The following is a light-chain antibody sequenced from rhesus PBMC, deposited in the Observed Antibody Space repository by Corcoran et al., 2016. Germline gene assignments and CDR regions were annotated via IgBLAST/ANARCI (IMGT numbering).Light chain of an antibody. J-gene: IGKJ1*01. Sequence: DIQMSQSPSSLSASVGDRVTIPCRASQDISSYLNWYQQKPGKAPKLLIYYANSLASGVPSMFSGSGSWTDYTLTISSLQPEDVATYYCQQGHSTPWTFGQGTKVEIK. CDR2: YAN. CDR3: QQGHSTPWT. V-gene: IGKV1-32*02. CDR1: QDISSY.